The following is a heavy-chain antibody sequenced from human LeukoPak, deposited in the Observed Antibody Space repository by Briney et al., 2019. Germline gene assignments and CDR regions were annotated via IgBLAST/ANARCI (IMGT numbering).Heavy chain of an antibody. V-gene: IGHV1-2*02. D-gene: IGHD3-10*01. J-gene: IGHJ4*02. CDR3: ARDPLLWFGELFGSSFDY. CDR1: GYTFTRYY. CDR2: INPNSGGT. Sequence: ASVKVSCKASGYTFTRYYMHGVRQAPGQGLEWMGWINPNSGGTNYAQKFQGRVTMTRDTSISTAYMELSGLRSDDTAVYYCARDPLLWFGELFGSSFDYWGQGTLVTVSS.